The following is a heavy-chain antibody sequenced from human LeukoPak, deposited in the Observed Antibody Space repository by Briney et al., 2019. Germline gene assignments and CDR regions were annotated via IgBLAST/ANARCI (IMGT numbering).Heavy chain of an antibody. D-gene: IGHD3-9*01. J-gene: IGHJ4*02. V-gene: IGHV3-23*01. Sequence: PGRSLRLSCAAAGFTFSSYGMSWVRQAPEKGLEWVSAISGSGGSTYYADSVKGRVTISRDNSKNTLYLQMNSLRAEGTAVYYCAKGGDYDILTGMDWGQGTLVTVSS. CDR1: GFTFSSYG. CDR2: ISGSGGST. CDR3: AKGGDYDILTGMD.